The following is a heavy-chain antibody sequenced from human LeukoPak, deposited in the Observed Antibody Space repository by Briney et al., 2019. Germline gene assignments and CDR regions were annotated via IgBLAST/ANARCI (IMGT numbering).Heavy chain of an antibody. CDR3: ARAQMYGDSRLLLDY. D-gene: IGHD2-21*02. CDR1: GFTFSNYW. Sequence: GGSLRLSCAASGFTFSNYWMHGVRQAPGKGLEWVSGINWNGGSTGYADSVEGRFTISRDNAKNSQYLQMNSLRVEDTALYYCARAQMYGDSRLLLDYWGQGTLVTVSS. V-gene: IGHV3-20*04. CDR2: INWNGGST. J-gene: IGHJ4*02.